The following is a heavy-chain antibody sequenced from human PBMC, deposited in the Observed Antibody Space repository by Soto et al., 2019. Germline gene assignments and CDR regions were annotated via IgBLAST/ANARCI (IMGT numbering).Heavy chain of an antibody. Sequence: SETLSLTCAVYGGSFIGYYCICIRQAPVKGLEWIGELNDSGGTNYNASLKSRVTISGDMSKNQFSLKLSFVTAADTAMYYCARARGGVQDWGPGTLVTVSS. CDR3: ARARGGVQD. V-gene: IGHV4-34*01. CDR1: GGSFIGYY. D-gene: IGHD3-10*01. CDR2: LNDSGGT. J-gene: IGHJ1*01.